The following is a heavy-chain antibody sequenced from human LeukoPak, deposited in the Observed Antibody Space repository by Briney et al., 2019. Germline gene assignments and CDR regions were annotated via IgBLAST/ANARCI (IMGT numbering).Heavy chain of an antibody. CDR2: ISSSSSYI. Sequence: GGSLRLSCAASGFTFSSYSMNWARQAPGKGLEWVSSISSSSSYIYYADSVKGRFTISRDNAKNSLYLQMNSLRAEDTAVYYCARAPDIVVVPALFDYWGQGTLVTVSS. D-gene: IGHD2-2*01. CDR3: ARAPDIVVVPALFDY. J-gene: IGHJ4*02. CDR1: GFTFSSYS. V-gene: IGHV3-21*01.